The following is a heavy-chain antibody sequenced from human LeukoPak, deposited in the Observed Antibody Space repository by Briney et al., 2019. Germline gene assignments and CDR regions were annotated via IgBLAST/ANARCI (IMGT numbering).Heavy chain of an antibody. V-gene: IGHV3-23*01. D-gene: IGHD2-2*01. CDR3: AKDRYSSTTCSPDY. J-gene: IGHJ4*02. CDR2: ISGSGGST. CDR1: GFIFSSYA. Sequence: QSGGSLRLSCAASGFIFSSYAMNWVRQAPGKGLEWVSAISGSGGSTYYADSVKGRFTISRDNSKNTLYLQMNSLRAEDTAVYYCAKDRYSSTTCSPDYWGQGTLVTVSS.